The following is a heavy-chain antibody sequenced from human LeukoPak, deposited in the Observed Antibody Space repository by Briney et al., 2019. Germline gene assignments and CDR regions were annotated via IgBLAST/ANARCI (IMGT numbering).Heavy chain of an antibody. J-gene: IGHJ4*02. D-gene: IGHD3-10*01. Sequence: PSETLSLTCTVSGASISPNYWSWFRQPPGKGLGWIGYIYYSGSTSYNPSLKSRVTISLDTSKNQFSLKLSSVTAADTAVYYCARGHYGPGIGTYPNWGQGTLVTVSA. CDR1: GASISPNY. CDR2: IYYSGST. CDR3: ARGHYGPGIGTYPN. V-gene: IGHV4-59*12.